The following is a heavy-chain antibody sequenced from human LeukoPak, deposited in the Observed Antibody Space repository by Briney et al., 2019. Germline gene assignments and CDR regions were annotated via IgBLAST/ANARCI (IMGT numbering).Heavy chain of an antibody. CDR1: GFTFSRHD. CDR2: ISYDGGNK. V-gene: IGHV3-30*18. Sequence: SGGSLRLSCVASGFTFSRHDMNWVRQAPGKGLEWVAVISYDGGNKYYADSVKGRFTISRDNSKNTLYLQMNSLRTEDTAVYYCAKGVSSSWSNDAFDIWGQGTMVTVSS. J-gene: IGHJ3*02. D-gene: IGHD6-13*01. CDR3: AKGVSSSWSNDAFDI.